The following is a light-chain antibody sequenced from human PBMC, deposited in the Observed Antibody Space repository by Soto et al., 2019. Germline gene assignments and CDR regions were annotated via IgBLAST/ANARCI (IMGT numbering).Light chain of an antibody. CDR1: SGSVASNY. Sequence: NFMLTQPHSVSESPGKTVTISCTRSSGSVASNYVQWYQQRPGSAPTTVIYEDNHRPSGVPDRFSGSIDSSSNSASLTISGLKNEDEADYYCQSYDSSNVVFGGGTKLTVL. CDR2: EDN. CDR3: QSYDSSNVV. V-gene: IGLV6-57*04. J-gene: IGLJ2*01.